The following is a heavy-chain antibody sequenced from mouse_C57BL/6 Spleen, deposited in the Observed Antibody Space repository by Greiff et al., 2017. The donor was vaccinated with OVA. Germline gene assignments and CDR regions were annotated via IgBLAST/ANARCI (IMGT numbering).Heavy chain of an antibody. J-gene: IGHJ2*01. Sequence: EVQVVESGGDLVKPGGSLKLSCAASGFTFSSYGMSWVRQTPDKRLEWVATISSGGSYTYYPDSVKGRFTISRDNAKNTLYLQMSSLKSEDTAMYYCARTGKLLFDYWGQGTTLTVSS. D-gene: IGHD2-1*01. V-gene: IGHV5-6*01. CDR3: ARTGKLLFDY. CDR2: ISSGGSYT. CDR1: GFTFSSYG.